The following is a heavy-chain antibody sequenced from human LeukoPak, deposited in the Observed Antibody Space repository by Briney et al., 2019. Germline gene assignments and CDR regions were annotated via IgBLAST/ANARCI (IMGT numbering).Heavy chain of an antibody. D-gene: IGHD3-3*01. Sequence: ASVKVSYKASGYTFTSYYMHWVRQAPGQGLEWMGIINPSGGSTSYAQKFQGRVTMTRDTSTSIVYMELSSLRSEDTAVYYCARTYTIFGVAPNLYYYYGMDVWGQGTTVTVSS. CDR1: GYTFTSYY. CDR2: INPSGGST. V-gene: IGHV1-46*01. J-gene: IGHJ6*02. CDR3: ARTYTIFGVAPNLYYYYGMDV.